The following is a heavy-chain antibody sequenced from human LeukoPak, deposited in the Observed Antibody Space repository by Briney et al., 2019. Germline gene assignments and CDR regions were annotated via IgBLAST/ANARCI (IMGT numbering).Heavy chain of an antibody. CDR3: ARAALYYYDSTLLDY. V-gene: IGHV3-13*01. J-gene: IGHJ4*02. D-gene: IGHD3-22*01. CDR1: GFTFSSYD. Sequence: GSLRLSCAASGFTFSSYDMHWVRQATGKGLEWVSAIGTAGDTYYPGSVKGRFTISRENAKNSLYLQMNSLRAGDTAVYYCARAALYYYDSTLLDYWGQGTLVTFSS. CDR2: IGTAGDT.